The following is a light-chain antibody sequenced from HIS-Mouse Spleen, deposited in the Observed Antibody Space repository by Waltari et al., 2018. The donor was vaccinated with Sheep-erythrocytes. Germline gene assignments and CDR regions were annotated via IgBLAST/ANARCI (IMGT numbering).Light chain of an antibody. V-gene: IGLV2-23*03. CDR2: EGS. CDR3: CSYAGSSTFWV. J-gene: IGLJ3*02. CDR1: SSYLGRHNL. Sequence: QSALTQPASVSGSPGQSITLPCTGTSSYLGRHNLVSWYQQHPGKAPKLMIYEGSKRPSGVSNRFSGSKSGNTASLTISGLQAEDEADYYCCSYAGSSTFWVFGGGTKLTVL.